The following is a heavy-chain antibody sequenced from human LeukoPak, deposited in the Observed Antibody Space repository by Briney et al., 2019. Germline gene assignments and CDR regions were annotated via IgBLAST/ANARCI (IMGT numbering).Heavy chain of an antibody. J-gene: IGHJ4*02. D-gene: IGHD3-22*01. Sequence: GGSLRLSCAASGFTFSSYAMSWVRQAPGKGLEWVSAISGSGGSTYYADSVKGRFTISRDNSKNTQYLQMNSLRAEDTAVYYCANMSPDYYDSSGPYLGYFDYWGQGTLVTVSS. CDR2: ISGSGGST. CDR3: ANMSPDYYDSSGPYLGYFDY. V-gene: IGHV3-23*01. CDR1: GFTFSSYA.